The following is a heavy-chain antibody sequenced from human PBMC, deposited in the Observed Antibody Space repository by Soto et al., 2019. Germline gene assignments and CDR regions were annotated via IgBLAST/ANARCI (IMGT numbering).Heavy chain of an antibody. Sequence: EVQLVESGGGLVKPGGSLRLSCTASGFTFNTAWMTWVRQAPGKGLQWVGRINNGGVSDYAARVRGRFAISRDDSKNTLYLQMNNLETEDTGVYYCTTDWRVRGVSMDVWGQGTTVTVSS. CDR3: TTDWRVRGVSMDV. CDR1: GFTFNTAW. CDR2: INNGGVS. V-gene: IGHV3-15*01. D-gene: IGHD3-10*01. J-gene: IGHJ6*02.